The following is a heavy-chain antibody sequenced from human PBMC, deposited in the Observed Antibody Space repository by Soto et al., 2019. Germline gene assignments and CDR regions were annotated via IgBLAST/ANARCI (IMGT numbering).Heavy chain of an antibody. CDR2: VYYSGTT. D-gene: IGHD2-2*02. V-gene: IGHV4-31*03. Sequence: SETQSLTCTVSGGSIRSGRYYWSWIRQHPGTGLEWIGYVYYSGTTYYNPSLRSRVTISVDTSKNQFSMKLNSVTAADTAVYYCARAYCIGTNCYTFDYWGQGTLVTVSS. CDR1: GGSIRSGRYY. CDR3: ARAYCIGTNCYTFDY. J-gene: IGHJ4*02.